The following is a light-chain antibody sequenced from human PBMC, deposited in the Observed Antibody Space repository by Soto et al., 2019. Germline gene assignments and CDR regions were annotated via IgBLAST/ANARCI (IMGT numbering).Light chain of an antibody. V-gene: IGLV2-14*01. J-gene: IGLJ2*01. CDR3: ASYTSSSTSVI. CDR2: EVS. Sequence: QSALTQPASVSGSPGQSITISCTGTSSDVGGYKYVSWYQHHPDKAPKLIIFEVSNRPSGLSSRFSGSKSGNTASLTISGLQAEDEADYYCASYTSSSTSVIFGRGTQLTVL. CDR1: SSDVGGYKY.